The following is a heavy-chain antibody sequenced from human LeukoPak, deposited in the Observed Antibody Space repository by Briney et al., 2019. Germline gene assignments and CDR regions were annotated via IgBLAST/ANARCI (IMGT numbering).Heavy chain of an antibody. J-gene: IGHJ4*02. Sequence: ASVKVSCKVSGNTLIALSMHWVRQAPGKGLEWMGGFDPEDGETIYPQKFQGRVTMTEDTSTDTAYMELSSQRSEDTAVYYCTTHIDYGSHFDYWGQGTLVTVPS. CDR1: GNTLIALS. V-gene: IGHV1-24*01. CDR2: FDPEDGET. D-gene: IGHD4-17*01. CDR3: TTHIDYGSHFDY.